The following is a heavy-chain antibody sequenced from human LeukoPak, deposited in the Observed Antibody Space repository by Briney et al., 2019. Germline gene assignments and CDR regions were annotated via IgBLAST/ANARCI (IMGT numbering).Heavy chain of an antibody. CDR2: ISGSGGST. CDR1: GFTFSSYA. D-gene: IGHD5-12*01. V-gene: IGHV3-23*01. J-gene: IGHJ4*02. Sequence: GGSLRLSCAASGFTFSSYAMSWVRQAPGKGLEWVSAISGSGGSTYYADSVKGRFTISRDNSKSTLYLQMNSLRAEDTAVYYCATGGYSGYTNFDYWGQGTLVTVSS. CDR3: ATGGYSGYTNFDY.